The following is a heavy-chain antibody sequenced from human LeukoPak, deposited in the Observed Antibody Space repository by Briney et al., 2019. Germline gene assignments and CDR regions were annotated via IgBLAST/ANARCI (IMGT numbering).Heavy chain of an antibody. CDR3: ARDLPPYCSSTSCYSLYGY. J-gene: IGHJ4*02. CDR2: INWNGGST. V-gene: IGHV3-20*04. CDR1: GFTFDDYG. D-gene: IGHD2-2*02. Sequence: PGGSLRLSCAASGFTFDDYGMSWVRQAPGKGLEWVSGINWNGGSTGYADSVKGRFTISRDNAKNSLYLQMNSLRAEDTALYYCARDLPPYCSSTSCYSLYGYWGQGTLVTVSS.